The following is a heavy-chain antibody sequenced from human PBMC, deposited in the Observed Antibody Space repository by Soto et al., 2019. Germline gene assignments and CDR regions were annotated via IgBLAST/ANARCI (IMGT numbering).Heavy chain of an antibody. CDR3: ARESVAAGFGDY. Sequence: QVQLVESGGGVVQPGRSLRLSCAASGFTFSSYAMHWVRQAPGKGLEWVAVISYDGSNKYYADSVKGRFTISRDNSKNPLYLQMKSLRAEDTAEYYCARESVAAGFGDYWGQGTLVTVSS. CDR1: GFTFSSYA. J-gene: IGHJ4*02. D-gene: IGHD6-13*01. V-gene: IGHV3-30-3*01. CDR2: ISYDGSNK.